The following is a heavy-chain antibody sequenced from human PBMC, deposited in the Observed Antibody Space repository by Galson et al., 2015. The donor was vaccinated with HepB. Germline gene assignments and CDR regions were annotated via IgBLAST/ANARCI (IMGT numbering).Heavy chain of an antibody. CDR3: TRHLVPGGSYNRAFDI. CDR1: GYSFRNYW. V-gene: IGHV5-51*01. J-gene: IGHJ3*02. CDR2: IYPGDSDT. Sequence: QSGAEVKKPGESLKISCKGSGYSFRNYWIAWVRQMPGKGLEWMGVIYPGDSDTKYSPSFQGQVAISGDLSIGTAYLQWSSLKPSDTAMYYCTRHLVPGGSYNRAFDIWGQGTMVTVSS. D-gene: IGHD3-9*01.